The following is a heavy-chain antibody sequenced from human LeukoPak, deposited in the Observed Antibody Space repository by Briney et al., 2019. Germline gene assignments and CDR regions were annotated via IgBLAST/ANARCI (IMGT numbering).Heavy chain of an antibody. CDR1: GGSISSGGYS. V-gene: IGHV4-30-2*01. CDR2: IYHSGST. D-gene: IGHD3-10*01. J-gene: IGHJ4*02. Sequence: SETLSLTCAVSGGSISSGGYSWSWIRQPPGKGLEWIGYIYHSGSTYYNPSLKSRVTISVDTSKNQFSLKLSSVTAADTAVYYCARDYYGSESLYYFDYWGQGTLVTVSS. CDR3: ARDYYGSESLYYFDY.